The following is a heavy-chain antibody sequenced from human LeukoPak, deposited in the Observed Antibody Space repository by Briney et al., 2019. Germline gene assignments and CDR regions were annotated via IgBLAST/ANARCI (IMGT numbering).Heavy chain of an antibody. CDR2: ITTSDGNT. CDR1: GFTFSSYT. V-gene: IGHV3-23*01. J-gene: IGHJ4*02. D-gene: IGHD7-27*01. CDR3: AKDGGLWVSAHWGDS. Sequence: GGSLGLSYAASGFTFSSYTMSWVRQAPGKGLEWVSTITTSDGNTYYADSVKGRFTVSRDNSKNTLYLQMNSLRAEDTAVYYCAKDGGLWVSAHWGDSWGRGTLVTVSS.